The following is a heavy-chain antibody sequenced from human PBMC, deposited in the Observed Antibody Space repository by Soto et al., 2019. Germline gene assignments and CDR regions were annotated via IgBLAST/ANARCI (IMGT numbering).Heavy chain of an antibody. CDR2: IYYSGST. Sequence: SETLSLTGTVSGGSISSYYWSWIRQPPGKGLEWIGYIYYSGSTNYNPSLKSRVTISVDTSKNQFSLKLSTVTAADTAVYYCASHERYCSSTSCYAGSLDYWGQGTLVTVSS. V-gene: IGHV4-59*01. CDR1: GGSISSYY. CDR3: ASHERYCSSTSCYAGSLDY. D-gene: IGHD2-2*01. J-gene: IGHJ4*02.